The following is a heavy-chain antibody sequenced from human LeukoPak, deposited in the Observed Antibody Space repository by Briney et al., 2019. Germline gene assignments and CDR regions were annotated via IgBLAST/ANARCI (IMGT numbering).Heavy chain of an antibody. CDR2: IYSGGGT. J-gene: IGHJ6*02. V-gene: IGHV3-53*05. D-gene: IGHD4-17*01. CDR1: GFTVGSNY. Sequence: PGGSLRLSCAASGFTVGSNYMNWVRQAPGKGLEWVSVIYSGGGTYYADSVKGRFTISRDNSKNTLYLQMNSLRAEDTAVYYCVKDLSDDYGYYYGMDVWGQGTTVTVSS. CDR3: VKDLSDDYGYYYGMDV.